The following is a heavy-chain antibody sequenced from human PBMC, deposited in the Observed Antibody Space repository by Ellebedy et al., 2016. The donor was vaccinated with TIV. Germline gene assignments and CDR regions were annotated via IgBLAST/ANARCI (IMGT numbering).Heavy chain of an antibody. CDR1: GFTFSSYG. CDR3: AKGRSAAVDY. D-gene: IGHD6-13*01. CDR2: IRDDGSNK. J-gene: IGHJ4*02. V-gene: IGHV3-30*02. Sequence: PGGSLRLSCAASGFTFSSYGMHWVRQAPGKGLEWVAYIRDDGSNKYYADFVRGRLTISRDNSKNTLYLQMSSLRVNDTAVYYCAKGRSAAVDYWGQGTLVTVS.